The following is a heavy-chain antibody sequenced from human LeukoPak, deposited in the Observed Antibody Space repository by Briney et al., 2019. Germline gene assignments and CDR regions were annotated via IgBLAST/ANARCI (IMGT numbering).Heavy chain of an antibody. Sequence: SETLSLTCAVYGGSFSGYYWSWIRQPPGKGLEWIGEINHSGSTNYNPSLESRVTISVDTSKNQFSLKLSSVTAADTAVYYCARGQGGYYIPASYFDYWGQGTLVTVSS. CDR3: ARGQGGYYIPASYFDY. D-gene: IGHD3-22*01. CDR2: INHSGST. V-gene: IGHV4-34*01. J-gene: IGHJ4*02. CDR1: GGSFSGYY.